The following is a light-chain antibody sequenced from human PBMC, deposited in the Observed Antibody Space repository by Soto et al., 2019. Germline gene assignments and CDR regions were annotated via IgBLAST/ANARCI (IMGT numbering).Light chain of an antibody. V-gene: IGKV3-15*01. Sequence: EVVMTRAPATLSVSPGYIATLSCRASQSINSNLAWYQQQPGQAPRLLIYAASTRPTAVPDRFSGSGSGTDFPLTISSLQSEDLAAYCCQQYTDWPLTFGQGTRLEIK. CDR2: AAS. CDR3: QQYTDWPLT. J-gene: IGKJ5*01. CDR1: QSINSN.